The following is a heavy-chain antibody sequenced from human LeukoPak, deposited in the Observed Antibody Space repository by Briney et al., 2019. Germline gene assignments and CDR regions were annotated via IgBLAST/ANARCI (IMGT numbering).Heavy chain of an antibody. CDR2: ISSNNSPI. V-gene: IGHV3-48*01. CDR1: GFTFSNYN. Sequence: GGSLRLSCAASGFTFSNYNMNWVRQAPGKGLEWVSYISSNNSPIYYADSVKGRFTISRDNAKNSLYLQMNSLRAEDTAVYYCAKDLWGTDTAMVIDYWGQGTLVTVSS. CDR3: AKDLWGTDTAMVIDY. J-gene: IGHJ4*02. D-gene: IGHD5-18*01.